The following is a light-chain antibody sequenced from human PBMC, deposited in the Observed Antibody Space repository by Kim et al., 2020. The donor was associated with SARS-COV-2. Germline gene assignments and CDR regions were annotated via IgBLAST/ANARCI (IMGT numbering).Light chain of an antibody. Sequence: AAVGDRVTITCQASGDVDDYVGWYQQKPGMAPKVLIYDASHLESGVPSRFGGSGRGTDFSLTIDSLQTEDVATYFCQQFHYLPLTFGGGTKVEIK. CDR1: GDVDDY. V-gene: IGKV1-33*01. CDR3: QQFHYLPLT. CDR2: DAS. J-gene: IGKJ4*01.